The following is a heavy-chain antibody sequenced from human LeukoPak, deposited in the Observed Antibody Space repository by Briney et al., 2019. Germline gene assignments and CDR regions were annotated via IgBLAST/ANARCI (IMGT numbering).Heavy chain of an antibody. Sequence: SETLSLTCTVSGGSISSTSYYWGWIRQPPGKGLEWIGSIYYSGSTYYNPSLKSRVTISVDTSKNRFSLKLSSVTAADTAVYYCARAGRGYSYGYEIDYWGQGTLVTVSS. CDR1: GGSISSTSYY. CDR3: ARAGRGYSYGYEIDY. CDR2: IYYSGST. J-gene: IGHJ4*02. V-gene: IGHV4-39*07. D-gene: IGHD5-18*01.